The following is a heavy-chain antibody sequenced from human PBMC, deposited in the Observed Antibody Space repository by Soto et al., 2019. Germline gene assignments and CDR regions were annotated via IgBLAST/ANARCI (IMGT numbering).Heavy chain of an antibody. CDR1: GGSFSGDY. V-gene: IGHV4-34*01. CDR3: ARGRSCSGGSCYSGSHNWFDP. Sequence: SETLSLTXAVYGGSFSGDYWSWIRQPPGKGLEWIGEINHSGSTNYNPSLKSRVTISVDTSKNQFSLKLSSVTAADTAVYYCARGRSCSGGSCYSGSHNWFDPWGQGTLVTVS. D-gene: IGHD2-15*01. CDR2: INHSGST. J-gene: IGHJ5*02.